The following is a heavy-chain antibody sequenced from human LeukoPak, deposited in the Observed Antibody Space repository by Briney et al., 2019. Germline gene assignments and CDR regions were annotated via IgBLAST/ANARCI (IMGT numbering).Heavy chain of an antibody. CDR2: IYSARSGGSS. J-gene: IGHJ6*02. Sequence: GGSLRLSCVDSGFTFSNYAMSWVRQAPGKGLEWVSVIYSARSGGSSYYADSVKGRFTISRDNSENTLYLQMNSLRAEDTAVYYCAGNYGSGTYPYGMDVWGQGTTVTV. V-gene: IGHV3-23*03. CDR1: GFTFSNYA. CDR3: AGNYGSGTYPYGMDV. D-gene: IGHD3-10*01.